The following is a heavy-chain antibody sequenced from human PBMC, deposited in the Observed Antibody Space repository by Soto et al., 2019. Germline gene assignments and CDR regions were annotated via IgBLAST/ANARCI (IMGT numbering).Heavy chain of an antibody. CDR2: IYSGGST. CDR3: ARDYNSSKWFDS. Sequence: PVGSLRLSCAASGFSVTTNYMSWVRQAPGKGLECVSVIYSGGSTYYADSVKGRFTISRDNSENTLYLQMNSLRAEDTAAYYCARDYNSSKWFDSWGPGTLVTVST. D-gene: IGHD3-22*01. CDR1: GFSVTTNY. V-gene: IGHV3-53*01. J-gene: IGHJ5*01.